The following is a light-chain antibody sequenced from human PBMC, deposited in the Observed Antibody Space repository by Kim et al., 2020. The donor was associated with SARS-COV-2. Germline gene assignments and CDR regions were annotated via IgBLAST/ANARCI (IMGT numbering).Light chain of an antibody. J-gene: IGKJ5*01. CDR1: QSVSSY. Sequence: EIVLTQSPATLSLSPGERATLSCRASQSVSSYLAWYQQKPGQAPRLLIYYASNRATGIPARFSGSGSGTDFTLTISSLEPEDFAVYYCQQRSNWLLTFGQGTRLEIK. CDR3: QQRSNWLLT. CDR2: YAS. V-gene: IGKV3-11*01.